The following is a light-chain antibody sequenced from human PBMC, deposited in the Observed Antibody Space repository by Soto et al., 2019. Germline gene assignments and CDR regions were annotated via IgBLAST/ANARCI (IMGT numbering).Light chain of an antibody. CDR1: SSDIGFYNY. CDR3: SSYAGGYTFDV. V-gene: IGLV2-14*03. J-gene: IGLJ1*01. Sequence: QSVLTQHASVSGSPGQSITISCTGTSSDIGFYNYVSWYQQYPGKAPNLLIYGVTNRPSGVSYRFSGSKSGSTASLTISGLRDEDEADYYCSSYAGGYTFDVFGTGTKLTVL. CDR2: GVT.